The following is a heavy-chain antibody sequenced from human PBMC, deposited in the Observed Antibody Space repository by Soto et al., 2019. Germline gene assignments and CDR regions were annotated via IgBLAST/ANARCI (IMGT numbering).Heavy chain of an antibody. J-gene: IGHJ4*02. V-gene: IGHV3-73*02. Sequence: EVQLVESGGGLVQPGGSLKLSCAASGYTFSDSAMHWVRQASGKGLEWVGCIRSKANSYATVYAASVKGRFTISRDDSKNTAYLQMNSLKTEDTAVYYCARLWSEREPNFDSWGQGTLVSVSS. CDR1: GYTFSDSA. CDR3: ARLWSEREPNFDS. D-gene: IGHD1-26*01. CDR2: IRSKANSYAT.